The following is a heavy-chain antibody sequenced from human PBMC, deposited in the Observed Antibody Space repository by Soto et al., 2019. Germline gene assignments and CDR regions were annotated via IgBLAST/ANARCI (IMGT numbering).Heavy chain of an antibody. CDR2: ISYDGSNK. J-gene: IGHJ4*02. D-gene: IGHD1-26*01. Sequence: GGSLRLSCAASGFTFSSYGMHWVRQAPGKGLEWVAVISYDGSNKYYADSVKGRFTISRDNSKNTLYLQMNSLRAEDTAVYYCAKEKASGSYEGDYWGQGTLVTVSS. V-gene: IGHV3-30*18. CDR3: AKEKASGSYEGDY. CDR1: GFTFSSYG.